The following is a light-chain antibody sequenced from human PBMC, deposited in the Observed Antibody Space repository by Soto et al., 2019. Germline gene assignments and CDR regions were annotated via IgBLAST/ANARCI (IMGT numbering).Light chain of an antibody. V-gene: IGLV2-14*01. Sequence: QSVLTQPASVSGSPGQSITISCTGSSSDVGGLNYVSWYQHHPGNAPKLIIYEVSNLPSVVSDRFSGSKSDNTASLTISGLQSEDEADYYCSSFTISSAWVFGGGTKLTVL. CDR1: SSDVGGLNY. CDR2: EVS. J-gene: IGLJ3*02. CDR3: SSFTISSAWV.